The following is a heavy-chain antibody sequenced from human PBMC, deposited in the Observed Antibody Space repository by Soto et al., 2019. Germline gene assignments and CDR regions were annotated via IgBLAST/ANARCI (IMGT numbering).Heavy chain of an antibody. D-gene: IGHD5-18*01. CDR3: ARRGYSYGGFYYYGMDV. J-gene: IGHJ6*02. Sequence: PGESLKISCKDSGYRSASYWITWVRQMPGKGLEWLGNINPTDSYIKYSPSFQGHVTISVDKAISTAYLQWSSLKASDTAMYYCARRGYSYGGFYYYGMDVWGQGTTVTVSS. CDR1: GYRSASYW. CDR2: INPTDSYI. V-gene: IGHV5-10-1*01.